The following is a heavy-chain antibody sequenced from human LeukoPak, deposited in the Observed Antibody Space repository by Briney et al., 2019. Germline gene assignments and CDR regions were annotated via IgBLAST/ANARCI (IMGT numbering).Heavy chain of an antibody. J-gene: IGHJ4*02. CDR1: GYTFTSYA. Sequence: GASVKVSCKASGYTFTSYAMHWVRQAPGQRFEWMGWINAGNGNTKYSQKFQGRVTITRDTSASTAYMELSSLRSDDTAVYYCARDRTYYYDSSAIPPGYWGQGTLVTVSS. D-gene: IGHD3-22*01. V-gene: IGHV1-3*01. CDR2: INAGNGNT. CDR3: ARDRTYYYDSSAIPPGY.